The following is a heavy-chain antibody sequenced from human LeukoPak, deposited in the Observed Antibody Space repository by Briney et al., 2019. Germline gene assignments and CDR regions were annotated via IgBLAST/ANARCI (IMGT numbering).Heavy chain of an antibody. CDR1: GLTLSSYW. CDR3: ARSYGMDV. V-gene: IGHV3-74*01. J-gene: IGHJ6*02. Sequence: PGGSLRLSCAASGLTLSSYWMHWVRQDPGKGPVWVSRINSDGSSTIYADSVKGRFTISRDNAKSTLYLQMNSLRAEDTAVYYCARSYGMDVWGQGTTVTVSS. CDR2: INSDGSST.